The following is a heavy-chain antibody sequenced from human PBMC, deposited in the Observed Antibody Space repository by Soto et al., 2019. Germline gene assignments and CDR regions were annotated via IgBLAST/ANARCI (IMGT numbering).Heavy chain of an antibody. CDR2: ISYDGSNK. D-gene: IGHD3-22*01. CDR3: ARDEAIVVVGAYYYGMDV. V-gene: IGHV3-30-3*01. Sequence: GWSLRLSCAASGFTFSSYAMHWVRQAPGKGLEWVAVISYDGSNKYYADSVKGRFTISRDNSKNTLYLQMNSLRAEDTAVYYCARDEAIVVVGAYYYGMDVWGQGTTVTVSS. CDR1: GFTFSSYA. J-gene: IGHJ6*02.